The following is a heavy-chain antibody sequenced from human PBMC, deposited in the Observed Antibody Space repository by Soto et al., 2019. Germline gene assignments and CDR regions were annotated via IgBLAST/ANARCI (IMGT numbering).Heavy chain of an antibody. D-gene: IGHD4-17*01. J-gene: IGHJ6*04. Sequence: GASVKVSCKASGYTFTSYGISWVRQAPGQGLEWMGWISAYNGNTNYAQKLQGRVTMTTDTSTSTAYMELRSLRSDDTAVYYCARESHDYGDYVLYYYGMDVWGEGTTVTVSS. CDR2: ISAYNGNT. CDR3: ARESHDYGDYVLYYYGMDV. CDR1: GYTFTSYG. V-gene: IGHV1-18*01.